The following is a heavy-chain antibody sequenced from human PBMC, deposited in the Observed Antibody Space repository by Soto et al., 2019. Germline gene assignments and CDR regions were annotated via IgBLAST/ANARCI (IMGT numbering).Heavy chain of an antibody. V-gene: IGHV1-69*01. J-gene: IGHJ6*02. Sequence: QVQLVQSGAEVKKPGSSVKDSCKASGGTFSSYAISWVRQAPGQGLEWMGGIIPISDTTNYAQKFQGRVTITADESTSTAYMELSSLRSEDTAVYYCARSQGSSTSLEIYYYYYYGMDVWGQGTTVTVSS. CDR1: GGTFSSYA. D-gene: IGHD2-2*01. CDR2: IIPISDTT. CDR3: ARSQGSSTSLEIYYYYYYGMDV.